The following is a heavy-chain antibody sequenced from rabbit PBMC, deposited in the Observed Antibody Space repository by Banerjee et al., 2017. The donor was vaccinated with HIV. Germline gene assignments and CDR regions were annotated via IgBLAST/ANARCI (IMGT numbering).Heavy chain of an antibody. CDR1: GFDFSSSYW. CDR2: INTGSRGSA. V-gene: IGHV1S40*01. J-gene: IGHJ4*01. CDR3: AREYNSAWGLANL. D-gene: IGHD4-1*01. Sequence: QSLEESGGGLVKPGASLTLTCTASGFDFSSSYWICWVRQAPGKGLEWIGCINTGSRGSAYYASWVNGRFTISKTSSTTVTLQMTSLTAADTATYFCAREYNSAWGLANLWGPGTLVTVS.